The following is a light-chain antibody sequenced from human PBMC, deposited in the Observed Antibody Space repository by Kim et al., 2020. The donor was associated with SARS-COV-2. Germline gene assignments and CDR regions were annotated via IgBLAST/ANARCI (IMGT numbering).Light chain of an antibody. CDR1: SLRIYY. CDR3: NSRDSSGNHWV. J-gene: IGLJ3*02. V-gene: IGLV3-19*01. CDR2: GTD. Sequence: SSELTQDPAVSVALGQTVRITCQGDSLRIYYAGWYQQRPGQAPVLVIYGTDSRPSGIPDRFSGSSSGNTASLTITGAQAEDEADYYCNSRDSSGNHWVFGGGTQLTVL.